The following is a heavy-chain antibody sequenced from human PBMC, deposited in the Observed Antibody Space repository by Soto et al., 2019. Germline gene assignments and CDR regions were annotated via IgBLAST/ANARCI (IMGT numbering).Heavy chain of an antibody. CDR2: INPNSGVT. CDR3: ARGVSAARPGYYYYYIDV. J-gene: IGHJ6*03. CDR1: GYTFTGYY. V-gene: IGHV1-2*04. D-gene: IGHD6-6*01. Sequence: ASVKVSCKASGYTFTGYYMHWVRQAPGQGLEWMGWINPNSGVTNYAQKFQGWVTMTKDTSISTAYMELSRLRSDDTAVYYCARGVSAARPGYYYYYIDVWGKGTTVTVSS.